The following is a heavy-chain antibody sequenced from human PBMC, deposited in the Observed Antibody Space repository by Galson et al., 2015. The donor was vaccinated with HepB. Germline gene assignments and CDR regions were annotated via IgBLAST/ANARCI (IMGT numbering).Heavy chain of an antibody. J-gene: IGHJ4*02. Sequence: YYWSWIRQPPGKGLEWIGYIYYSGSTNYNPSLKSRVTISVDRSKNQFSLKLSSVTAADTAVYYCARVPLDGSLDYWGQGTLVTVSS. V-gene: IGHV4-59*01. D-gene: IGHD5-24*01. CDR2: IYYSGST. CDR1: YY. CDR3: ARVPLDGSLDY.